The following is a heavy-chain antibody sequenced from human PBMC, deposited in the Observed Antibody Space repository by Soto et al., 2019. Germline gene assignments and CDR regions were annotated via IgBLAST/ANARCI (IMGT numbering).Heavy chain of an antibody. J-gene: IGHJ6*02. CDR3: ARGYSYGFPYYYYYGMDV. D-gene: IGHD5-18*01. Sequence: GESLKISCKGSGYSFTSYWIGWVRQMPGKGLEWMGIIYPGDSDTRYSPSFQGQVTISADKSISTAYLQWSSLKASDTAMYYFARGYSYGFPYYYYYGMDVWGQGTTVTVSS. CDR2: IYPGDSDT. CDR1: GYSFTSYW. V-gene: IGHV5-51*01.